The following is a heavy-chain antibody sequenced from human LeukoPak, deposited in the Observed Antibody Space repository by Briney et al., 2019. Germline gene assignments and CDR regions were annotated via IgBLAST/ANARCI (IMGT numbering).Heavy chain of an antibody. CDR3: AKDHGPVVIRGSSSWSQMDY. V-gene: IGHV3-30*18. CDR1: GFTFSSYG. J-gene: IGHJ4*02. Sequence: PGGSLRLSCAAFGFTFSSYGMHWVRQAPGKGLEWVAVISYDGSNKYYADSVKGRFTISSDNSKNTLYLQMNSLRAEDTAVYYCAKDHGPVVIRGSSSWSQMDYWGQGTLVTVSS. CDR2: ISYDGSNK. D-gene: IGHD6-13*01.